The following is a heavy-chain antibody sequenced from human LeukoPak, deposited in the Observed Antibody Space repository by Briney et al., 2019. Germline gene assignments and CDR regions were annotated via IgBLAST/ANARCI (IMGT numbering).Heavy chain of an antibody. CDR1: GGSFSGYY. J-gene: IGHJ6*02. V-gene: IGHV4-34*01. D-gene: IGHD6-13*01. CDR2: INHSGST. Sequence: SETLSLTCGVYGGSFSGYYWSWIRQPPGKGLEWIGEINHSGSTNYNPSLKSRVTISVDTSKNQFSLKLSSVTAADTAVYYCARGGASGTGYSSSWYARYYYYGMDVWGQGTTVTVSS. CDR3: ARGGASGTGYSSSWYARYYYYGMDV.